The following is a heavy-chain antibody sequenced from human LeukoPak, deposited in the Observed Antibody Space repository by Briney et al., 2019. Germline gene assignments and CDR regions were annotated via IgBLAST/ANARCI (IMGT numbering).Heavy chain of an antibody. CDR2: IYYSGST. CDR3: ARRPEIIGYDFGSLGYYFDY. CDR1: GGSISSSNYY. D-gene: IGHD5-12*01. V-gene: IGHV4-39*01. J-gene: IGHJ4*02. Sequence: SETLSLTCTVSGGSISSSNYYWGWIRQPPGKGLEWIGSIYYSGSTYYNPSLKSPVSISVDTSKNQFSLRLSSVTAADTAVYYCARRPEIIGYDFGSLGYYFDYWGQGTLVSVSS.